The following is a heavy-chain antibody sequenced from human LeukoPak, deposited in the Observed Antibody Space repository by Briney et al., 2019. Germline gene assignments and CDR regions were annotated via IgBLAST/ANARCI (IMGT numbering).Heavy chain of an antibody. D-gene: IGHD3-3*01. J-gene: IGHJ6*03. CDR1: GYTFTSYA. V-gene: IGHV7-4-1*02. Sequence: ASVKVSCKASGYTFTSYAMNWVRQAPGQGLEWMGWINTNTGNPTYAQGFTGRFVFSLDTSVSTAYLQISSLKAEDTAVYHCARASVGFLEWCDMDVWGKGTTVTVSS. CDR2: INTNTGNP. CDR3: ARASVGFLEWCDMDV.